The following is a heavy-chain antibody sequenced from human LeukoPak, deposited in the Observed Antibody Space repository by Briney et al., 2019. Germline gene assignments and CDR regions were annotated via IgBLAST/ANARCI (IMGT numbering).Heavy chain of an antibody. CDR3: ARGGDYGDLRYFDY. D-gene: IGHD4-17*01. CDR1: GGSINNYY. CDR2: IYYRGST. J-gene: IGHJ4*02. Sequence: SETLSLTCTVSGGSINNYYWSWIRQPPGKGLEWIGYIYYRGSTNYNPSLKSRVTFSVDTSKNQFSLKLNSVTAADTAAYYCARGGDYGDLRYFDYWGQGTLVTVSS. V-gene: IGHV4-59*01.